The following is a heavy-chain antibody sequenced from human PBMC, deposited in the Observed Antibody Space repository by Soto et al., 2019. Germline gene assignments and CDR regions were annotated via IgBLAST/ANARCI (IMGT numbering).Heavy chain of an antibody. CDR1: GFPFSSYW. V-gene: IGHV3-74*01. CDR2: ISGDGTTI. Sequence: EVQLVESGGDSVQPGGSLRLSCAASGFPFSSYWRHWVRHTPGKGLEWVSRISGDGTTIYYAESVTGRFTVSRDKAKNTLCMQMSGLGAEETAVYYSAREYYGLLTGYYNDHWGQGTLVSVSS. J-gene: IGHJ4*02. D-gene: IGHD3-9*01. CDR3: AREYYGLLTGYYNDH.